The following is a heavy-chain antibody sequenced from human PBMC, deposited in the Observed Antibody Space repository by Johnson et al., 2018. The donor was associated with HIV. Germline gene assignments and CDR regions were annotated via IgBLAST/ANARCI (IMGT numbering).Heavy chain of an antibody. Sequence: VKLVESGGGLVQPGGSLRLSCAASGFTFSSYAMSWVRQAPGKGLEWVSAISGSGGSTYYADSVKGRFTISRDNSKNTLYLQMNSLSAEDTAVYYWARDPLPRFYAFDIWGQGTMVTVSS. J-gene: IGHJ3*02. V-gene: IGHV3-23*04. CDR1: GFTFSSYA. CDR2: ISGSGGST. CDR3: ARDPLPRFYAFDI.